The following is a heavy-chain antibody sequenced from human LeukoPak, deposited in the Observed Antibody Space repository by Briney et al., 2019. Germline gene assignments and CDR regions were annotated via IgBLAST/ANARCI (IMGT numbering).Heavy chain of an antibody. V-gene: IGHV3-23*01. CDR2: ISGSGGST. CDR1: GFTFSSYA. Sequence: GGSLRLSCAASGFTFSSYAMSWVRQAPGKGLEWVSAISGSGGSTYYADSVKGRFTISRDNSKNTLYLQMNSLRAEDTAVYYCARGQRRHTDMAPSFDYWGQGTLVTVSS. J-gene: IGHJ4*02. D-gene: IGHD5-18*01. CDR3: ARGQRRHTDMAPSFDY.